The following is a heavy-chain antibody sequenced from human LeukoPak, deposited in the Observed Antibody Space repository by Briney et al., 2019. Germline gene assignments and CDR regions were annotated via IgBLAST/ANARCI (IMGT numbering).Heavy chain of an antibody. CDR1: GGSISSGGYY. V-gene: IGHV4-31*03. Sequence: PSETLSLTCTVSGGSISSGGYYWSWIRQHPGKGLEWIGYIYYSGSTYYNPSLKSRVTIDTSKNQFSLKLSSVTAADTAVYYCAREPSSGTLDYWGQGTLVTVSS. CDR2: IYYSGST. CDR3: AREPSSGTLDY. J-gene: IGHJ4*02. D-gene: IGHD6-19*01.